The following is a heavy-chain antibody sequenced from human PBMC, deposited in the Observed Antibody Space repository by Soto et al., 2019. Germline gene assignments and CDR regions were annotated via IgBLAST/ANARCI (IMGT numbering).Heavy chain of an antibody. J-gene: IGHJ4*02. Sequence: SVKVSCKASGGTFSSYTISWVRQAPGQGLEWMGRIIPILGIANYAQKFRGRVTITADKSTSTAYMELSSLRSEDTAVYYCARAPGIAAAHDYWGQGTLVTVSS. V-gene: IGHV1-69*02. CDR1: GGTFSSYT. CDR2: IIPILGIA. D-gene: IGHD6-13*01. CDR3: ARAPGIAAAHDY.